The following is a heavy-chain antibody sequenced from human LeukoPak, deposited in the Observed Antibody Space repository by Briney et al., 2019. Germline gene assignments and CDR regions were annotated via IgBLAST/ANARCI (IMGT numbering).Heavy chain of an antibody. D-gene: IGHD6-19*01. V-gene: IGHV3-74*01. CDR3: ATKQWLAPPPDS. J-gene: IGHJ4*02. CDR1: GFTFSQYC. Sequence: PGGSLRLSCAASGFTFSQYCMLWVRQAPGKGLESVSRINTDGTVTTYADSVKGRFTVSRDSADNTMFLQMNSVRDEDTAVYYCATKQWLAPPPDSWGQGTPVTVSS. CDR2: INTDGTVT.